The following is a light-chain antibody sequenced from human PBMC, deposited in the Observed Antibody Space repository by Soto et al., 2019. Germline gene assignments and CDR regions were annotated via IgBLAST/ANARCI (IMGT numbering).Light chain of an antibody. V-gene: IGKV1-5*03. Sequence: DIQMTQSPSTLSASVGDRVTITCRASQSVNSWLAWFQQKPGKAPKLLIYKASSLQSGVSSRLSGGGSGTEFTLPIRSLQPDDFATYYCQQYKNFWTFGPGTKVDIK. CDR3: QQYKNFWT. J-gene: IGKJ1*01. CDR1: QSVNSW. CDR2: KAS.